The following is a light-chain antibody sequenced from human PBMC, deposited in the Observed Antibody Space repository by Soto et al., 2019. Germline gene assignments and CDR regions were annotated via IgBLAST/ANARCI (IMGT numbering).Light chain of an antibody. Sequence: QSALTQPRSVSESPGQSVTISCTGTSRYVGDYNYVSWYQQHPGKAPKLIIYDVSTRPSGVPDRFSGSKSGNTASLTISGLQAEDEADYYCSSYTNSDTWVFGGGTKVTVL. CDR3: SSYTNSDTWV. J-gene: IGLJ3*02. V-gene: IGLV2-11*01. CDR2: DVS. CDR1: SRYVGDYNY.